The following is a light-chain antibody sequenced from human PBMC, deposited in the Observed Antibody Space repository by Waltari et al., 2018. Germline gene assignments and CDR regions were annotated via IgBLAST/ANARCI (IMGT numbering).Light chain of an antibody. J-gene: IGLJ6*01. V-gene: IGLV2-23*02. CDR2: DMP. CDR1: SSDIGSSDL. CDR3: CSYAHATAL. Sequence: QSALTQPASVSGYPGQSITISCTGTSSDIGSSDLVSWYQQNPEKAPKLIIYDMPDRPSGVSHRFSASKSGNTASLEISGPQAEDDADYYCCSYAHATALFGSGTKVTVL.